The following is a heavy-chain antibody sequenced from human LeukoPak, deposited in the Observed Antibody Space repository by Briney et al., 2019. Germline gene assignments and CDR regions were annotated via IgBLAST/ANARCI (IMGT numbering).Heavy chain of an antibody. J-gene: IGHJ6*03. CDR1: GYTFTGYY. Sequence: ASVKVSCKASGYTFTGYYMHWVRQAPGQGLEWMGWISPNSGGTNYAQKFQGRVTMTRDTSISTAYMELSRLRSDDTAVYYCASDLPIAAAGTADMDVWGKGTTVTVSS. CDR3: ASDLPIAAAGTADMDV. CDR2: ISPNSGGT. D-gene: IGHD6-13*01. V-gene: IGHV1-2*02.